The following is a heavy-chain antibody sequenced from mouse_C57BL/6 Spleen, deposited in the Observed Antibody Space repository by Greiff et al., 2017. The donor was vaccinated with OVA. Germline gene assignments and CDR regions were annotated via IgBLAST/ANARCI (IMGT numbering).Heavy chain of an antibody. V-gene: IGHV1-18*01. J-gene: IGHJ2*01. CDR1: GYTFTDYN. CDR3: ARRAYYSNGFDY. D-gene: IGHD2-5*01. Sequence: VQLQQSGPELVKPGASVKIPCKASGYTFTDYNMDWVQQSHGKSLEWIGDINPNNGGTIYNQKFKGKATLTVDKSSSTAYMELRSLTSEDTAVYYCARRAYYSNGFDYWGQGTTLTVSS. CDR2: INPNNGGT.